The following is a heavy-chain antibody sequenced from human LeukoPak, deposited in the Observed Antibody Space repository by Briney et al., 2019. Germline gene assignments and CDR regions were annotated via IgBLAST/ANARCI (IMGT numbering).Heavy chain of an antibody. CDR1: GFTFTSSA. D-gene: IGHD4-17*01. CDR2: IVVGSGNT. J-gene: IGHJ4*02. CDR3: AADYKGTVTTLDY. Sequence: VASVKVSCKASGFTFTSSAVQWVRQARGLRLEWIEWIVVGSGNTNYAQKFQERVTITRDMSTSTAYMELSSLRSEDTAVYYCAADYKGTVTTLDYWGQGTLVTVSS. V-gene: IGHV1-58*01.